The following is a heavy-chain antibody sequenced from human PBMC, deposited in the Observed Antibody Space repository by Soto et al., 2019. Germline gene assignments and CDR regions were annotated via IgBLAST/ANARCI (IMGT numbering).Heavy chain of an antibody. CDR1: GFTFSTYG. Sequence: QVQLVESGGGVVQPGRSLRLSCAASGFTFSTYGMHWVRQAPGKGLEWVAVISYDGSNKYYADSVKGRFTISRDNSKNTLYLQMSRLRDEDTAVYYCAKGFSYSVIDYWGQGTLVTVSS. CDR2: ISYDGSNK. D-gene: IGHD5-18*01. J-gene: IGHJ4*02. V-gene: IGHV3-30*18. CDR3: AKGFSYSVIDY.